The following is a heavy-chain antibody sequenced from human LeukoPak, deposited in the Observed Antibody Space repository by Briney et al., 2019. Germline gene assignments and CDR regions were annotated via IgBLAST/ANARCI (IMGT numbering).Heavy chain of an antibody. CDR1: GGSCSGYY. Sequence: PSETLSLTCAVYGGSCSGYYWSWIRQPPGKGLEWIGEINHSGSTNYNPSLKSRVTISVDTSKNQFSLKLSSVTAADTVVYYCARRGTGSYYYGSGNDYWGQGTLVTVSS. V-gene: IGHV4-34*01. CDR3: ARRGTGSYYYGSGNDY. D-gene: IGHD3-10*01. J-gene: IGHJ4*02. CDR2: INHSGST.